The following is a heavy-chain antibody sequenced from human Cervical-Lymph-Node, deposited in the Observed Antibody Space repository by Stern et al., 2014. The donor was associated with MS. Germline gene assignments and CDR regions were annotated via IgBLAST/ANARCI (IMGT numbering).Heavy chain of an antibody. CDR2: IHDSGST. CDR1: GCSISSSGYY. J-gene: IGHJ5*02. CDR3: ATTRWDLFTWNWFDP. V-gene: IGHV4-61*02. Sequence: VQLVESGPGLVKPSQTLSLTCTVSGCSISSSGYYWSWIRQPADMGLEWIGRIHDSGSTYYNPSLNSRGTISMDTAKTQFSLERPWVAAADTAVYYCATTRWDLFTWNWFDPWGQGTLVTVSS. D-gene: IGHD1-26*01.